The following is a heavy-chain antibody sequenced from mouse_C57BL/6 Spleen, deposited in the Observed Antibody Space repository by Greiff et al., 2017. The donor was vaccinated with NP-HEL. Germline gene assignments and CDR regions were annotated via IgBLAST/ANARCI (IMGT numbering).Heavy chain of an antibody. CDR1: GFTFSDYG. D-gene: IGHD2-3*01. CDR2: ISSGSSTI. Sequence: DVMLVESGGGLVKPGGSLKLSCAASGFTFSDYGMHWVRQAPEKGLEWVAYISSGSSTIYYADTVKGRFTISRDNAKNTLFLQMTSLRSEDTAMYYCARSLYDGYYWFAYWGQGTLVTVSA. J-gene: IGHJ3*01. CDR3: ARSLYDGYYWFAY. V-gene: IGHV5-17*01.